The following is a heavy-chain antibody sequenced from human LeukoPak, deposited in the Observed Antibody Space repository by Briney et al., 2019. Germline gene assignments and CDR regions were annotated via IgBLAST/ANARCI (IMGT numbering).Heavy chain of an antibody. V-gene: IGHV1-2*02. CDR3: ARDTGFPFFDF. J-gene: IGHJ4*02. CDR2: INTNSGVT. Sequence: ASVKVSCKASGYTFTGYYLHWVRQAPGQGPEWMGKINTNSGVTDYAQNFQGRVTMTRDTSITTAYMELSRPTSDDTAVYYCARDTGFPFFDFWGQGTLVTVSS. CDR1: GYTFTGYY.